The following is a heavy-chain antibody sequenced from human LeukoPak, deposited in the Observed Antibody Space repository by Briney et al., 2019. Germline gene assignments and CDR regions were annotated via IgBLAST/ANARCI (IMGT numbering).Heavy chain of an antibody. J-gene: IGHJ3*02. Sequence: GGSLRLSCAASGFTFSSYAMHWVRQAPGKGLEYVSAISSNGGSTYYANSVKGRFTISRDNSKNTLYLQMGSLRAEDMAVYYCARDSSGDYGGNSGGGDAFDIWGQGTMVTVSS. CDR2: ISSNGGST. CDR1: GFTFSSYA. CDR3: ARDSSGDYGGNSGGGDAFDI. D-gene: IGHD4-23*01. V-gene: IGHV3-64*01.